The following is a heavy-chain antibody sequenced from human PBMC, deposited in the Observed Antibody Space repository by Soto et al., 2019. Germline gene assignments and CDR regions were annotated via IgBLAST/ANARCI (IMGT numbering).Heavy chain of an antibody. CDR1: GYTFTSYG. J-gene: IGHJ5*02. V-gene: IGHV1-18*01. CDR3: ARSLAASSGYYQGVDWFDP. CDR2: ISAYNGNT. D-gene: IGHD3-22*01. Sequence: ASVKVSCKASGYTFTSYGISWVRQAPGQGLEWMGWISAYNGNTNYAQKLQGRVTMTTDTSTSTAYMELRSLRSDDTAVYYCARSLAASSGYYQGVDWFDPWGQGTLVTVSS.